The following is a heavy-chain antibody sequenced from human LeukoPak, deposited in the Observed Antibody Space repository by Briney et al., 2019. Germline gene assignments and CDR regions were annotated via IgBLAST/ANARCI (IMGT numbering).Heavy chain of an antibody. CDR1: GFTFRSYA. D-gene: IGHD6-13*01. V-gene: IGHV3-23*01. Sequence: GGSLRLSCAASGFTFRSYAMSWVRQAPGKGLEWVSAISGSGGSTYYADSVKGRFTISRDNSKDTPYLQMNSLRAEDTAVYYCAKASIAAAGEHFDYWGQGTLVTVSS. CDR3: AKASIAAAGEHFDY. CDR2: ISGSGGST. J-gene: IGHJ4*02.